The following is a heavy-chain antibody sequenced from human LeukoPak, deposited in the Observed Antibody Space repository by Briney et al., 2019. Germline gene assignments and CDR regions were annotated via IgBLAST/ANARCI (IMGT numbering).Heavy chain of an antibody. Sequence: GGSLRLSCAASGFTFSSYGMSWVRQAPGKGLEWVSAISGSGGSTYYADSVKGRFTISRDNSKNTLYLQMNSLRAEDTAVYYCAKWYYGSGSSYYYFDYWGQGTLVTVSS. J-gene: IGHJ4*02. CDR2: ISGSGGST. V-gene: IGHV3-23*01. CDR1: GFTFSSYG. CDR3: AKWYYGSGSSYYYFDY. D-gene: IGHD3-10*01.